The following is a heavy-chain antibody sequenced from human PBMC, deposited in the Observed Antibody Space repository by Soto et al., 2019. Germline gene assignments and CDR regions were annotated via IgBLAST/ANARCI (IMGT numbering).Heavy chain of an antibody. CDR1: GFTFSSYW. CDR3: ATHPYSSGWYC. Sequence: EVQLVESGGGLVQPGGSLRLSCAASGFTFSSYWMTWVRQAPGKGLEWVANIKQDGSEKYYVDSVKGRFTISRDNAKNSLYLQMNSLRAEATAVYYCATHPYSSGWYCWGQGTLVTVSS. J-gene: IGHJ4*02. D-gene: IGHD6-13*01. CDR2: IKQDGSEK. V-gene: IGHV3-7*02.